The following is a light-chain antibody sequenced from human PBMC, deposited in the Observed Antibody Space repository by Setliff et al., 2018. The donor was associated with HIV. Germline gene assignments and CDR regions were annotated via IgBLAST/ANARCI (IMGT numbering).Light chain of an antibody. CDR3: CSYVGSTTRVV. CDR2: EVS. CDR1: SSDVGAYNY. Sequence: QSALTQPPSASGSPGQSVTISCTGTSSDVGAYNYVSWYQQHPGKAPKLMIYEVSKRPSGVSNRFSGSKSGSTASLTISGLQAEDEADYYCCSYVGSTTRVVFGGGTK. J-gene: IGLJ2*01. V-gene: IGLV2-23*02.